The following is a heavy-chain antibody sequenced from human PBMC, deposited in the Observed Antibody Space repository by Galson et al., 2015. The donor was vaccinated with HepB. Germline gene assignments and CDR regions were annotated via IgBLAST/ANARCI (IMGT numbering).Heavy chain of an antibody. CDR3: ARAIAAAVLSVIYGMDV. D-gene: IGHD6-13*01. CDR2: IIPIFGTA. V-gene: IGHV1-69*13. J-gene: IGHJ6*02. Sequence: QSGAEVKKPGSSVKVSCKASGGTFSSYAISWVRQAPGQGLEWMGGIIPIFGTANYAQKFQGRVTITADESTSTAYMELSSLRSEDTAVYYCARAIAAAVLSVIYGMDVWGQGTTVTVSS. CDR1: GGTFSSYA.